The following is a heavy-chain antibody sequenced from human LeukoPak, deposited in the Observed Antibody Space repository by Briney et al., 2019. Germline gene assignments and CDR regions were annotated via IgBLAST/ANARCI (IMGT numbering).Heavy chain of an antibody. Sequence: ASVKVSCKASGGTFSSYAISWVRQAPGQGLEWMGRIIPILGIANYAQKFQGRVTITADKSTSTAYMELSSLRCEDTAVYYCARDDSSGYVPYFDYWGQGTLVTVSS. CDR3: ARDDSSGYVPYFDY. D-gene: IGHD3-22*01. V-gene: IGHV1-69*04. CDR2: IIPILGIA. CDR1: GGTFSSYA. J-gene: IGHJ4*02.